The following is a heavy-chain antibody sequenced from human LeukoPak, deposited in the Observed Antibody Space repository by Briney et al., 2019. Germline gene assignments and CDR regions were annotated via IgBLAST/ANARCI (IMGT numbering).Heavy chain of an antibody. Sequence: ASETLSLTCTVSGGSISSSSYYSGWLREPPGKGPEWIGSIYYSGSTYYNPSLKRRVTLSVDTSKNQFSLKLRSVTAADTAVYYCATPGAGYYGSGSYYSVYYGMDVWGQGTTVTVSS. CDR2: IYYSGST. D-gene: IGHD3-10*01. V-gene: IGHV4-39*01. CDR3: ATPGAGYYGSGSYYSVYYGMDV. J-gene: IGHJ6*02. CDR1: GGSISSSSYY.